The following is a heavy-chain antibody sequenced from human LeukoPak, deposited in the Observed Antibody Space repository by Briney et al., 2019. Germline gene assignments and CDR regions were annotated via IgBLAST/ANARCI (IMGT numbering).Heavy chain of an antibody. CDR1: GYSISSGYY. CDR2: IYHSGST. J-gene: IGHJ4*02. D-gene: IGHD3-10*01. CDR3: ARDRGADY. Sequence: SETLSLTCTVSGYSISSGYYWGWIRQPPGKGLEWIGSIYHSGSTYYNPSLKSRVTISVDTSKNQFSLKMSSVTAADTAVYYCARDRGADYWGQGTLVTVSS. V-gene: IGHV4-38-2*02.